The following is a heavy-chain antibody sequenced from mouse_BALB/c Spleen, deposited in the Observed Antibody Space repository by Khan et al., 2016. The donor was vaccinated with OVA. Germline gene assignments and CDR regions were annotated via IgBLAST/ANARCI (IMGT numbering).Heavy chain of an antibody. CDR1: EYTFTNYG. V-gene: IGHV9-3-1*01. CDR2: INTYTGEP. J-gene: IGHJ1*01. Sequence: QIQLVQPGPELKKPGETVKISCKASEYTFTNYGMNWVRQAPGKGLKWMGWINTYTGEPTYADDFKGRFAFSLETSASTAYLQINNLKNEDTATYFCARMKPYWYFDVWGAGTTVTVSS. CDR3: ARMKPYWYFDV.